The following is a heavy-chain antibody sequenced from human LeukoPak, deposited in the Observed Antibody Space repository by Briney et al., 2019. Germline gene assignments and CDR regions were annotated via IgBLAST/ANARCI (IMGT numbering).Heavy chain of an antibody. Sequence: PSETLSLTCTVSGGSISSSSYYWGWIRQPPGKGLEWIGSIYYSGSTYYNPSLKSRVTISVDTSKNQFSLKLSSVTAADTAVYYCARFLNWADAFDIWGQGTMVTVSS. CDR1: GGSISSSSYY. CDR3: ARFLNWADAFDI. V-gene: IGHV4-39*01. D-gene: IGHD7-27*01. J-gene: IGHJ3*02. CDR2: IYYSGST.